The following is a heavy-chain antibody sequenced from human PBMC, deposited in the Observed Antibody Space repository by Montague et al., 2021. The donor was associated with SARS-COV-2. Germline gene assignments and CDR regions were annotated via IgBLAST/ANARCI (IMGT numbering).Heavy chain of an antibody. V-gene: IGHV4-4*02. J-gene: IGHJ4*02. Sequence: SETLSLTCVVSGDSISTYNCWTWVRPPPGKGLGIVGEINHSGSTNYKPSLKRRVSMSVDTSWNQFSLRLTSVTAADTAIYYCARKGSGRADLAYWGQGTLVTVSS. CDR2: INHSGST. CDR1: GDSISTYNC. CDR3: ARKGSGRADLAY. D-gene: IGHD1-26*01.